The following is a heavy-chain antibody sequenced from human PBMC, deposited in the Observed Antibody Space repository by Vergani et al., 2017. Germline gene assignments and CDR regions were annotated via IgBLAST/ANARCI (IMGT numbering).Heavy chain of an antibody. CDR1: GGTFSSYA. D-gene: IGHD6-13*01. J-gene: IGHJ2*01. CDR2: IIPIFGTA. Sequence: QVQLVQSGAEVKKPGSSVKVSCKASGGTFSSYAISGVRQAPGQGLEWMGRIIPIFGTANYAQKFQGRVTITADESTSTAYMELSSLRSEDTAVYYCARETVVYSSSLWLGFDLWGRGTLVTVSS. CDR3: ARETVVYSSSLWLGFDL. V-gene: IGHV1-69*13.